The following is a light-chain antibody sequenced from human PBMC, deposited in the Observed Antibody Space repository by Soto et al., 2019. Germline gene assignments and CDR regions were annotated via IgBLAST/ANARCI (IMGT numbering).Light chain of an antibody. CDR3: QQYGTSPIT. CDR1: QTVSSY. V-gene: IGKV3-20*01. J-gene: IGKJ5*01. CDR2: GAS. Sequence: ENVLTQSPGTLSLSPGERATLSCRASQTVSSYLTWYQQRPGQAPRLLISGASRRATGIPDRFSGSGSGTDFTLTISRLEPEDFALYYCQQYGTSPITFVQGTRLEIK.